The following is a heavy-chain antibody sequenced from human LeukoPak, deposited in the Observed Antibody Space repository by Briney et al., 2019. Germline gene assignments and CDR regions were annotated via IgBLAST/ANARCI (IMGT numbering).Heavy chain of an antibody. CDR2: INLSGGST. CDR1: GYTFTSYY. V-gene: IGHV1-46*01. D-gene: IGHD5-24*01. J-gene: IGHJ4*02. CDR3: ARSVEMATMEDY. Sequence: ASVKVSCKASGYTFTSYYMHWVRQAPGQGLEWMGIINLSGGSTSYAQKFQGRVIMTRDTSTSTVYMELSSLRSEDTAVYYCARSVEMATMEDYWGQGTLVTVSS.